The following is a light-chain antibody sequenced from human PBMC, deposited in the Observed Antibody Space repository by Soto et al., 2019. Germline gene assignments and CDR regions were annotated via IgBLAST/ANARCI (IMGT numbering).Light chain of an antibody. CDR1: QSVSNNF. CDR3: QQYGGSLMT. V-gene: IGKV3-20*01. CDR2: GTS. J-gene: IGKJ5*01. Sequence: IVLTQSPGTLSLSPGERATLSFRADQSVSNNFLAWYQQKTGQAPGLFIYGTSSRATGIPDGFSGSGSGTDFTLTISRLEPEDFAIYYCQQYGGSLMTFGQGTRLEIK.